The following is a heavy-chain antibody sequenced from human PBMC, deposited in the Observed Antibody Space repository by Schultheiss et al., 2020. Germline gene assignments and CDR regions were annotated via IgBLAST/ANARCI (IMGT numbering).Heavy chain of an antibody. CDR3: ARVLYYYDSSGYEDPFDY. V-gene: IGHV3-69-1*01. CDR1: GFTFDDYA. D-gene: IGHD3-22*01. J-gene: IGHJ4*02. Sequence: GGSLRLSCAASGFTFDDYAMHWVRQAPGKGLEWISIIYGGDTRYYADSVKGRFTISRDNAKKSLYLEMNSLRAEDTAVYYCARVLYYYDSSGYEDPFDYWGQGTLVTVSS. CDR2: IYGGDTR.